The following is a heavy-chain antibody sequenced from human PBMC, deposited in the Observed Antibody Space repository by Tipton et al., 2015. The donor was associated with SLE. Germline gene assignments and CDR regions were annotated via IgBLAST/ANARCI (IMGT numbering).Heavy chain of an antibody. CDR2: MGPNSGNT. V-gene: IGHV1-8*01. Sequence: QLVQSGVEVKKPGASVKVSCKASGYTFASYDINWVRQAPRQGLEWMGWMGPNSGNTGYAQKFQGRVTMTRDTSTTTAYMELSSLTSEDTAVYYCTRGLRFPMVQGVEYWGQGPLVTVSS. J-gene: IGHJ4*02. CDR3: TRGLRFPMVQGVEY. CDR1: GYTFASYD. D-gene: IGHD3-10*01.